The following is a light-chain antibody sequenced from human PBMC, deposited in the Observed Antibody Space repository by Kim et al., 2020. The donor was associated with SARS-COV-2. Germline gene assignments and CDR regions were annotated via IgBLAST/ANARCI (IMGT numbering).Light chain of an antibody. CDR1: KLGDKY. CDR3: PAWDSSTVV. J-gene: IGLJ2*01. CDR2: QDS. Sequence: SYELTQPPSVSVSPGQTASITCSGDKLGDKYACWSQQKPGQSPVLVIYQDSKRPSGIPERFSGSNSGNTATLTISGTQAMDEADYYCPAWDSSTVVFGGG. V-gene: IGLV3-1*01.